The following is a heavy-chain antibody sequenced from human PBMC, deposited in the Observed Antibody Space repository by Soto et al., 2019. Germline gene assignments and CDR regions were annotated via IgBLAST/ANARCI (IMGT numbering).Heavy chain of an antibody. CDR2: ISSSSSYI. Sequence: GGSLRLSCAASGFTFSSYSMNWVRQAPGKGLEWVSSISSSSSYIYYADSVKGRFTISRDNAKNSLYLQMNSLRAEDTAVYYCAREGEYCSSTSCYVEGDYYYYMDVWGKGTTVTVSS. D-gene: IGHD2-2*01. CDR3: AREGEYCSSTSCYVEGDYYYYMDV. J-gene: IGHJ6*03. V-gene: IGHV3-21*01. CDR1: GFTFSSYS.